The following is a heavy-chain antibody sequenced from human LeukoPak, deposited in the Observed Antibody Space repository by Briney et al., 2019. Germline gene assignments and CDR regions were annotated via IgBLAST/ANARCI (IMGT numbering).Heavy chain of an antibody. CDR1: GFTFSSYG. CDR3: AKGRGYSSGWYQVDLDY. CDR2: SSGSGGST. J-gene: IGHJ4*02. D-gene: IGHD6-19*01. V-gene: IGHV3-23*01. Sequence: GGSLRLSCAASGFTFSSYGMHLVRRAPGKGLEWVSASSGSGGSTYYADSVKGRFTISRDNSKNTLYLQMNSLRAEDTAVYYCAKGRGYSSGWYQVDLDYWGQGTLVTVSS.